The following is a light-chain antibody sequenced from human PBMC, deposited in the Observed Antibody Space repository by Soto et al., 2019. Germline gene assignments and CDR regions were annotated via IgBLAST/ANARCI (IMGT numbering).Light chain of an antibody. Sequence: DIQMTQSPSTLSASVGDRVTITCRASQSINTWLAWYRQKPGKAPNLLIYKASSLESGVPSRFSGSGSGTEFTLTISSLQPDDFATYYRQQYNTYPWTFGQGTKVEIK. CDR1: QSINTW. J-gene: IGKJ1*01. V-gene: IGKV1-5*03. CDR3: QQYNTYPWT. CDR2: KAS.